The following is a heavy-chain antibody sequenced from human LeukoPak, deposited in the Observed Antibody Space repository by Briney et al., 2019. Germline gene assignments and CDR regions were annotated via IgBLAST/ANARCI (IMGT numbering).Heavy chain of an antibody. D-gene: IGHD5-24*01. CDR1: GYTFTSYY. J-gene: IGHJ4*02. CDR2: INPSDGST. Sequence: GASVTVSCKASGYTFTSYYMHWVRQAPGQGLEWMGIINPSDGSTSYAQKFQGRVTMTRDTSTSTVYMELSSQRSEDTAVYYCARSRDGYNLFDYWGQGTLVTVSS. V-gene: IGHV1-46*01. CDR3: ARSRDGYNLFDY.